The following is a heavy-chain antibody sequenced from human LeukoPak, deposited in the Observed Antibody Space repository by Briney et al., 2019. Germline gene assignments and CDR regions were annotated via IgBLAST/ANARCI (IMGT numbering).Heavy chain of an antibody. CDR3: ARVISHCSSTSCYYYYMDV. CDR1: GFTFSSYA. Sequence: GGSLRLSCAASGFTFSSYAMHWVRQAPGKGLEWVAVISYDGSNKYYADSVKGRFTISRDSSKNTLYLQMNSLRAEDTAVYYCARVISHCSSTSCYYYYMDVWGKGTTVTVSS. CDR2: ISYDGSNK. V-gene: IGHV3-30*04. D-gene: IGHD2-2*01. J-gene: IGHJ6*03.